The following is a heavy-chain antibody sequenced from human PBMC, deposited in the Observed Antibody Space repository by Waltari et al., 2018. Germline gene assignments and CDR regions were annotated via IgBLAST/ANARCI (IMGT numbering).Heavy chain of an antibody. V-gene: IGHV4-4*02. CDR3: ASDRGRGLYLDS. J-gene: IGHJ4*02. D-gene: IGHD2-15*01. CDR1: GDSISNNFF. Sequence: QVQLQESVPGLVKPSGTLSLTCTVSGDSISNNFFWSWVRQSPGKGLEWIGQVHQSGRSNYNPSLESRVTVSRDTSKNQFSLKMTSVTAADTAIYYCASDRGRGLYLDSWGQGTLVTVSP. CDR2: VHQSGRS.